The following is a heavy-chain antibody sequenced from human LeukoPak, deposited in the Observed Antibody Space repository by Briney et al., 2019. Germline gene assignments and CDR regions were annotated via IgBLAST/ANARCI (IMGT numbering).Heavy chain of an antibody. CDR3: LRDPYVAF. CDR1: GFTFTTYG. Sequence: GGSLRLSCAVSGFTFTTYGMHWVRQAPGKGLEWVAVIWYDGNNIYYADSVKDRFTISRDNSKNTLYLQMNSLRAEDTAVYYCLRDPYVAFWGQGTLVTVSS. CDR2: IWYDGNNI. J-gene: IGHJ4*02. V-gene: IGHV3-33*01.